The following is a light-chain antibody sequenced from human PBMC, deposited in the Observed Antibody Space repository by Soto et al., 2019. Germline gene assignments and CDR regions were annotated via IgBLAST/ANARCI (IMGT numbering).Light chain of an antibody. CDR3: QQANSLPVT. J-gene: IGKJ3*01. V-gene: IGKV1-12*01. CDR2: AAS. Sequence: DIQMTQSPSSVSASVGDRVTITRRASQGISNWLAWYQQKPGKAPSLLIHAASSLQSGVPSRFSGSGYGTDFTLTISSLQPEDFATYFCQQANSLPVTFGPGTKVDIK. CDR1: QGISNW.